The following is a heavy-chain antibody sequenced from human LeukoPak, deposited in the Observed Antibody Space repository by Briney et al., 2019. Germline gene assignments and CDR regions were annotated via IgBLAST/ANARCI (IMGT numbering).Heavy chain of an antibody. V-gene: IGHV1-8*01. D-gene: IGHD3-16*01. CDR2: MSPNSGNT. CDR1: GYTFTSYD. CDR3: ATITGSSDAWG. J-gene: IGHJ4*02. Sequence: GASVKVSCKASGYTFTSYDINWVRQATGQGFEWMGWMSPNSGNTGYAQKFQGRVTMTEDTSTDTAYMELSSLRSEDTAVYYCATITGSSDAWGWGQGTLVTVSS.